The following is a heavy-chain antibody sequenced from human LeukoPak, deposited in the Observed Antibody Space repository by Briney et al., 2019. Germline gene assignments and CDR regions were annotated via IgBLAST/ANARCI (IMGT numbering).Heavy chain of an antibody. CDR2: ISYDGSNK. V-gene: IGHV3-30*03. CDR1: GVTVSSTY. J-gene: IGHJ6*03. CDR3: ARVVGLTGYSSNWYSGYYYYMDV. D-gene: IGHD6-13*01. Sequence: GGSLRLSCAASGVTVSSTYMSWVRQAPGKGLEWVAVISYDGSNKYYADSVKGRFTISRDNAKNSLYLQMNSLRAEDTAVYYCARVVGLTGYSSNWYSGYYYYMDVWGKGTTVTVSS.